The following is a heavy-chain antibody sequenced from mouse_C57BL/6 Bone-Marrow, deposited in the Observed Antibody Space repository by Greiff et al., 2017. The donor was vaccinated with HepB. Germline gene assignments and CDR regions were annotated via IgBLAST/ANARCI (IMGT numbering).Heavy chain of an antibody. D-gene: IGHD2-1*01. J-gene: IGHJ2*01. Sequence: EVKLVESEGGLVQPGRSMKLSCTASGFTFSDYYMAWVRQVPEKGLEWVANINYDGSSTYYLDSLKSRFIISRDNAKNILYLQMSSLKSEDTATYYCARGEVPYGNYDYWGQGTTLTVSS. V-gene: IGHV5-16*01. CDR1: GFTFSDYY. CDR2: INYDGSST. CDR3: ARGEVPYGNYDY.